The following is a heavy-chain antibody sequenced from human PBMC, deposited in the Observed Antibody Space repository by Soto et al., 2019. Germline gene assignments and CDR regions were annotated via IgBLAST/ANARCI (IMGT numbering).Heavy chain of an antibody. Sequence: ASVKVSCKASGYTFTSYGISWVRQAPGQGLEWMGWISAYNGNTNYAQKLQGRVTMTTDTSTSTAYMELRSLRSDDTAVYYCARDDRIAAASSWFDPRGQGTLLPVSS. D-gene: IGHD6-13*01. V-gene: IGHV1-18*04. J-gene: IGHJ5*02. CDR1: GYTFTSYG. CDR2: ISAYNGNT. CDR3: ARDDRIAAASSWFDP.